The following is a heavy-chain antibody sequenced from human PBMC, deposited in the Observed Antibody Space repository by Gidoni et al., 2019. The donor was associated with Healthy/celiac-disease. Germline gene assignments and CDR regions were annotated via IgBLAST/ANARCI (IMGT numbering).Heavy chain of an antibody. CDR1: GGTFSSYA. CDR3: ASRAYCGGDCPNWFDP. D-gene: IGHD2-21*02. V-gene: IGHV1-69*01. Sequence: QVQLVQSGAEVKKPGSSVKVSCKASGGTFSSYAISWVRQAPGQGLEWMGGIIPIFGTANYAQKFQGRVTITADESTSTAYMELSSLRSEDTAVYYCASRAYCGGDCPNWFDPWGQGTLVTVSS. CDR2: IIPIFGTA. J-gene: IGHJ5*02.